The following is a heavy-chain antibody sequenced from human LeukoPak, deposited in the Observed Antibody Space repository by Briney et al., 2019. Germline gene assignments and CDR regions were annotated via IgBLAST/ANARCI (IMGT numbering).Heavy chain of an antibody. CDR2: IYYSGST. D-gene: IGHD3-3*02. Sequence: SETLSLTCTVSGGSISSYCWSWIRQPPGKGLEWIGYIYYSGSTNYNPSLKSRVTISVDTSKNQFSLKLSSVTAADTAVYYCARISRSLYYYGMDVWGQGTTVTVSS. CDR1: GGSISSYC. J-gene: IGHJ6*02. CDR3: ARISRSLYYYGMDV. V-gene: IGHV4-59*08.